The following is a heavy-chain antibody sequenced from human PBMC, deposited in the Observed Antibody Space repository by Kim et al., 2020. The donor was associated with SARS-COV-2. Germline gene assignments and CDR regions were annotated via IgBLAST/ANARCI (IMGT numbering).Heavy chain of an antibody. V-gene: IGHV4-39*01. Sequence: SETLSLTCTVSGGSISSSSYYWGWIRQPPGKGLEWIGSIYYSGSTYYNPSLKSRVTISVDTSKNQFSLKLSSVTAADTAVYYCARGGAYYDILTGYYRDRGTFDYWGQGTLVTVSS. CDR1: GGSISSSSYY. CDR3: ARGGAYYDILTGYYRDRGTFDY. J-gene: IGHJ4*02. CDR2: IYYSGST. D-gene: IGHD3-9*01.